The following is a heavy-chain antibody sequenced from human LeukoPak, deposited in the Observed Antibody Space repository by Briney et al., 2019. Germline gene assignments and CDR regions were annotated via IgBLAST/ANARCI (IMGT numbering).Heavy chain of an antibody. CDR2: MNPNSGNT. D-gene: IGHD6-19*01. Sequence: ASVKVSCKASGYTFTSYDINWVRQATGQGLEWMGWMNPNSGNTGYAQNFQGRVTMTRNTSISTAYMELSSLRPEDTAVYYCARGRSSSLRKLLPQWLEHTGTFDIWGQGTMVTVSS. CDR1: GYTFTSYD. J-gene: IGHJ3*02. V-gene: IGHV1-8*01. CDR3: ARGRSSSLRKLLPQWLEHTGTFDI.